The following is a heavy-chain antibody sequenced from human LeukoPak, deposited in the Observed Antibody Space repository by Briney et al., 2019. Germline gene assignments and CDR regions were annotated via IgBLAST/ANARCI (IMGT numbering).Heavy chain of an antibody. CDR1: GLSFSNCW. J-gene: IGHJ3*02. CDR3: ARDEREWELGAFDI. CDR2: ISSSSSYI. V-gene: IGHV3-21*01. D-gene: IGHD1-26*01. Sequence: GSLRLSCAASGLSFSNCWMSWVRQAPGKGLEWVSSISSSSSYIYYADSVKGRFTISRDNAKSSLYLQMNSLRAEDTAVYYCARDEREWELGAFDIWGQGTVVTVSS.